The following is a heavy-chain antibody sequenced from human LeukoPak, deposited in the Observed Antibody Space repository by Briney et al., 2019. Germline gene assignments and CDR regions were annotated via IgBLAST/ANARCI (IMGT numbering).Heavy chain of an antibody. J-gene: IGHJ6*03. CDR1: GYSFSNYW. Sequence: KGGESLKISCKGSGYSFSNYWIAWVRQMPGKGLEWMGIIYPGDSDTRYSPSFQGQVTISADKSISTAYLQWSSLKASDTALYYCARGYCSSTSCYKGNHYYYYMDVWGKGTTVTVSS. D-gene: IGHD2-2*02. CDR2: IYPGDSDT. V-gene: IGHV5-51*01. CDR3: ARGYCSSTSCYKGNHYYYYMDV.